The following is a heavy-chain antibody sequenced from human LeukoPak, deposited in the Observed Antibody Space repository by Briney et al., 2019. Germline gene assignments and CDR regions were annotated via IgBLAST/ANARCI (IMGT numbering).Heavy chain of an antibody. CDR3: ARDNWFDY. Sequence: GGSLRLSCAASGFTFSFYSMDWVRQAPGRGLEWVSHISTTSSTIYYADSVRGRFTISRDNAKNSLYLQMNSLRDDDTAVYYCARDNWFDYWGQGTLVTVSS. CDR2: ISTTSSTI. CDR1: GFTFSFYS. V-gene: IGHV3-48*02. J-gene: IGHJ5*01.